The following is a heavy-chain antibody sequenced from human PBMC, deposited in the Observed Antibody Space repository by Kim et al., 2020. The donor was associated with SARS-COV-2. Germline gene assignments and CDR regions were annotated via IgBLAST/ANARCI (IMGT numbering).Heavy chain of an antibody. CDR3: ARLTYYSDNTKYFFGY. J-gene: IGHJ4*02. V-gene: IGHV4-39*01. Sequence: SLKSRVTISIDTSKNQFSLKLRSVTAADTAVHYCARLTYYSDNTKYFFGYWGQGTLVTVSS. D-gene: IGHD3-22*01.